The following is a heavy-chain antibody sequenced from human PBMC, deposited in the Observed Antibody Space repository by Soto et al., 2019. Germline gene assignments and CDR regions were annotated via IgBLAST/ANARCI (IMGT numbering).Heavy chain of an antibody. CDR3: ARIAAAGYYFDY. CDR1: GGSISSYY. Sequence: SETLSLTCTVSGGSISSYYWSWIRQPPGKGLEWIGYIYYSGSTNYNPSLKSRVTISVDTSKNQFSLKLSSVTAADTAVYYCARIAAAGYYFDYWGQGTLVTV. CDR2: IYYSGST. V-gene: IGHV4-59*01. J-gene: IGHJ4*02. D-gene: IGHD6-13*01.